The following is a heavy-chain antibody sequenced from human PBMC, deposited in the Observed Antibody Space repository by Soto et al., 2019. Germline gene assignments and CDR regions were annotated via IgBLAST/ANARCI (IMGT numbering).Heavy chain of an antibody. CDR3: AKDTMIVVVANVDY. CDR1: GLTFSSYA. D-gene: IGHD3-22*01. V-gene: IGHV3-23*01. J-gene: IGHJ4*02. Sequence: GGSLRLSCAASGLTFSSYAMSWVRQAPGKGLEWVSAISGSGGSTYYADSVKGRFTISRDNSKNTLYLQMNSLRAEDTAVYYCAKDTMIVVVANVDYWGQGTLVTVSS. CDR2: ISGSGGST.